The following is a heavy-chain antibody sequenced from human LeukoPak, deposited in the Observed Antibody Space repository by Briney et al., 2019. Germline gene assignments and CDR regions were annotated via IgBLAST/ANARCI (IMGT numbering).Heavy chain of an antibody. CDR1: GGSISSHY. Sequence: PSETLSLTCTVSGGSISSHYWSWIRQPPGKGLEWIGYIYYNGSTNYNPSLKSRVTISVDTSKNQFSLKLSSVTAADTAVYYCARGMYYFDYWGQGTLVTVPS. V-gene: IGHV4-59*11. CDR2: IYYNGST. J-gene: IGHJ4*02. CDR3: ARGMYYFDY.